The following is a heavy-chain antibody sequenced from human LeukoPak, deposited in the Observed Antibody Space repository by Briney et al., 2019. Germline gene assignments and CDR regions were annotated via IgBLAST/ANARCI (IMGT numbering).Heavy chain of an antibody. V-gene: IGHV1-69*06. CDR1: GGTCSSYA. CDR3: ARVPYSSSWYFFQH. J-gene: IGHJ1*01. Sequence: SVKVSCKASGGTCSSYAISWVRQAPGQGLEWMGGIIPIFGTANYAQKFQGRVTITADKSTSTAYMELSSLRSEDTAVYYCARVPYSSSWYFFQHWGQGTLVTVSS. D-gene: IGHD6-13*01. CDR2: IIPIFGTA.